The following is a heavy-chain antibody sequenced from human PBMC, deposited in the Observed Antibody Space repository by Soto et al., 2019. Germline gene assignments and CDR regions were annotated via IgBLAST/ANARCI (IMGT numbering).Heavy chain of an antibody. CDR3: ARVSGLLTFGY. Sequence: ASVKVSCKASGYTFTGYYMHWVRQAPGQGLEWMGWINPNSGGTNYAQKFQGWVTMTRDTSISTVYMELSRLRSDDTAVYYCARVSGLLTFGYWGQGTLVTVSS. CDR2: INPNSGGT. D-gene: IGHD3-22*01. CDR1: GYTFTGYY. J-gene: IGHJ4*02. V-gene: IGHV1-2*04.